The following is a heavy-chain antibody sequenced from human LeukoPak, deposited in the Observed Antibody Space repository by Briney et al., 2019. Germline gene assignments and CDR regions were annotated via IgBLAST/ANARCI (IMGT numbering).Heavy chain of an antibody. D-gene: IGHD3-22*01. Sequence: GGSLRLSCAASGFTFSNYNMNWVRQAPGKGLEWVSYISSSSSTIYYADSVKGRFTISRDNAKNSLYLQMNSLRAEDTAVYYCASSTYYYDSSGKTQGYYFDYWGQGTLVTVSS. CDR1: GFTFSNYN. V-gene: IGHV3-48*04. CDR3: ASSTYYYDSSGKTQGYYFDY. J-gene: IGHJ4*02. CDR2: ISSSSSTI.